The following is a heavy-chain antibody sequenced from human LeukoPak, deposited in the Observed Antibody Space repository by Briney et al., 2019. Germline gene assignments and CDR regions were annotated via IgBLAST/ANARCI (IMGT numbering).Heavy chain of an antibody. V-gene: IGHV3-30*18. Sequence: GGSLRLSCAASGFTFSSYGMHWVRQAPGKGLEWVAVISYDGSNKYYADSVKGRFTISRDNSKNTLYLQMNSLRAEDTAVYYCAKADYGDPGCFDYWGQGTLVTVSS. J-gene: IGHJ4*02. CDR3: AKADYGDPGCFDY. CDR2: ISYDGSNK. CDR1: GFTFSSYG. D-gene: IGHD4-17*01.